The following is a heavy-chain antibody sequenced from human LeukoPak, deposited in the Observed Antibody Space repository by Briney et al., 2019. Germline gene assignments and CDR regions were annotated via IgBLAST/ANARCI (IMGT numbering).Heavy chain of an antibody. J-gene: IGHJ3*01. CDR1: GFTFSSYG. V-gene: IGHV3-30*03. CDR3: AMGTYFCGVDV. Sequence: PGRSLRLSCAASGFTFSSYGMHWVRQAPGKGLEWVAGTSYDGINKYYADSVKGRFTISRDNSKNTLYLQMNSLRAEDTAVYYCAMGTYFCGVDVWGQGTMVTVSS. CDR2: TSYDGINK. D-gene: IGHD7-27*01.